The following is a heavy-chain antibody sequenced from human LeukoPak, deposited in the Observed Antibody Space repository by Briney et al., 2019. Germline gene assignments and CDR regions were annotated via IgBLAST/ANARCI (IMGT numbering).Heavy chain of an antibody. CDR2: ISSSGSTI. Sequence: GGSLRLSCAASGFTFSDYYMSWIRQAPGKGLEWVSYISSSGSTIYYADSVKGRFTISRDNAKNSLYLQMNSLRAEDTAVYYCARVGTRGDSSPISGGWFDPWGQGTLVTVSS. V-gene: IGHV3-11*04. CDR1: GFTFSDYY. D-gene: IGHD6-13*01. J-gene: IGHJ5*02. CDR3: ARVGTRGDSSPISGGWFDP.